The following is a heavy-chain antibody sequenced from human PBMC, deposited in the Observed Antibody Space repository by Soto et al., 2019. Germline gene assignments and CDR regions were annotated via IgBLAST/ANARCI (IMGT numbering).Heavy chain of an antibody. CDR2: IDGVGNSI. D-gene: IGHD1-20*01. J-gene: IGHJ3*01. Sequence: EVQLVESGGGLVQPGGSLRLSCAASGFAFTSYWIHWVRQAPGEGLVWVSRIDGVGNSIGYADSVKGRFTISRDNAKNTLFLQMDSLRAEDAAVYYCARGGNNWHDAFDLWGQGTMVTVSS. CDR3: ARGGNNWHDAFDL. V-gene: IGHV3-74*01. CDR1: GFAFTSYW.